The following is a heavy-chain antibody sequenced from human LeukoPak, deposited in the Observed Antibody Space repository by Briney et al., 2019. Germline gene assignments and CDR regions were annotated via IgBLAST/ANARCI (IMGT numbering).Heavy chain of an antibody. Sequence: GGSLRLSCAASGFTFSISWMSWVRQAPGKGLEWVANIKQDGSEKYYVDSVKGRFTISRDNAKSSLYLQMNSLRAEDTAVYYCARSFYYYDSDYWGQGTLVTVSS. V-gene: IGHV3-7*01. J-gene: IGHJ4*02. CDR2: IKQDGSEK. D-gene: IGHD3-22*01. CDR3: ARSFYYYDSDY. CDR1: GFTFSISW.